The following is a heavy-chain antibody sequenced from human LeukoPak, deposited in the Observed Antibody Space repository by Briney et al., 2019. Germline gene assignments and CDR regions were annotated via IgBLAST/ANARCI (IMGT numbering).Heavy chain of an antibody. J-gene: IGHJ4*02. Sequence: GGSLRLSCAASGFDFNIYHMAWVRQAPGEGLQWVSIITFSSDTTYYADSVNGRFTTSRDNSKNTLYLQMNSLRVEDTAVYYCARAIGSGTEDYWGQGSLVTVSS. CDR1: GFDFNIYH. D-gene: IGHD6-13*01. CDR3: ARAIGSGTEDY. V-gene: IGHV3-23*01. CDR2: ITFSSDTT.